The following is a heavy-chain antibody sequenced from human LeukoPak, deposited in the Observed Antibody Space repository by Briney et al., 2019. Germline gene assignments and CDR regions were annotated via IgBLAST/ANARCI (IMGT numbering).Heavy chain of an antibody. Sequence: ASVKVSCKASGYTFTSYAMHWVRQAPGQRLEGMGWINAGNGNTKYSQKFQGRVTITRDTSASTAYMELSSLRSEDTAVYYCARRLGDGYNPNWFDPWGQGTLVTVSS. CDR1: GYTFTSYA. V-gene: IGHV1-3*01. J-gene: IGHJ5*02. CDR2: INAGNGNT. D-gene: IGHD5-24*01. CDR3: ARRLGDGYNPNWFDP.